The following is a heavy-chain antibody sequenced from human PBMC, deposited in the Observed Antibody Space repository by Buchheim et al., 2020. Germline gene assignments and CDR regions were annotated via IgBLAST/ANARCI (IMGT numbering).Heavy chain of an antibody. V-gene: IGHV3-30*03. CDR3: ARDRLGGGMDV. Sequence: QVQLVESGGGVVQPGRSLRLSCAASGFSFSNYGIHWVRQAPGKGLEWVTSISYEGSKMKYGDSVKGRLTVSRDNSKNTVYLQMNSLRAEDTAVYYCARDRLGGGMDVWGQGTT. CDR1: GFSFSNYG. CDR2: ISYEGSKM. J-gene: IGHJ6*02.